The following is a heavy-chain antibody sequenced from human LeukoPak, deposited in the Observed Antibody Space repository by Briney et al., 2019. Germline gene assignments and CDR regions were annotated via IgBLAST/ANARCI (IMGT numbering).Heavy chain of an antibody. CDR2: ISWNSGSK. J-gene: IGHJ6*02. CDR3: AKDTDYYAGLDA. Sequence: PGGSLRLSCAASGFTFNNYGMHWVRQAPGKGLEWVSGISWNSGSKGYADSVKGRFTISRDNAKNALYLQMNSLRTEDTALYYCAKDTDYYAGLDAWGQGTTVTVSS. CDR1: GFTFNNYG. D-gene: IGHD3-16*01. V-gene: IGHV3-9*01.